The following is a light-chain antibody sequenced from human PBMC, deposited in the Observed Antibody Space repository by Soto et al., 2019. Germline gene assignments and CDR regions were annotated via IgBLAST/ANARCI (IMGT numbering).Light chain of an antibody. J-gene: IGKJ3*01. CDR2: DAS. CDR3: QHRNNWLGT. V-gene: IGKV3-11*01. CDR1: QSVGSF. Sequence: EIVLTQSPATLSLSPGERATLSCRASQSVGSFLAWYHQKSGQAPRLLIYDASNMAPGIPARFSGSGSGTDFTLTISSLQPDDFAVYYCQHRNNWLGTFGPGTKVDIK.